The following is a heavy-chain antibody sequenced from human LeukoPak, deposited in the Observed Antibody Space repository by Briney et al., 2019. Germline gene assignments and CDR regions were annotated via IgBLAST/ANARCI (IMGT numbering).Heavy chain of an antibody. CDR2: ISSGSSII. V-gene: IGHV3-48*01. Sequence: GGSLRLSSAASGFIFSVYRMNWVRQAPGKGLEWLSYISSGSSIIYYADSVKGRFTVSRDDAKNSLFLQLNSLRVEDTAVYYCAREKYSGSYYDYWGHGTLVTVSS. J-gene: IGHJ4*03. D-gene: IGHD1-26*01. CDR1: GFIFSVYR. CDR3: AREKYSGSYYDY.